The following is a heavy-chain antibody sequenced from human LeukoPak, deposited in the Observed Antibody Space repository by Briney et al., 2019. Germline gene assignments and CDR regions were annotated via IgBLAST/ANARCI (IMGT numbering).Heavy chain of an antibody. CDR2: ISGSGGST. D-gene: IGHD3-9*01. Sequence: GGSLRLSCAASGFTFSSYAMSWVRQAPGKGLEWVSAISGSGGSTYYADSVKGRFTISRDNSKNTLYLQMNSLRAEDTAVYYCAKDLRSPYYDILTGPESWGQGTLVTVSS. CDR1: GFTFSSYA. V-gene: IGHV3-23*01. J-gene: IGHJ5*02. CDR3: AKDLRSPYYDILTGPES.